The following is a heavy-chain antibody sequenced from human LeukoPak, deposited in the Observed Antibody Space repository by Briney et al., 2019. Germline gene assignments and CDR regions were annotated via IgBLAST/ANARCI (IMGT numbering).Heavy chain of an antibody. D-gene: IGHD1-26*01. CDR2: IYYSEST. CDR1: GGSISSGAYY. CDR3: ASRGSYYRPVY. J-gene: IGHJ4*02. V-gene: IGHV4-31*03. Sequence: SETLSLACTVSGGSISSGAYYWSWIRQHPGKGLEWIGYIYYSESTYYSPSLKSRVTISVDTSKNQFSLKLSSVTAEDTAVYYCASRGSYYRPVYWGQGTLVTVSS.